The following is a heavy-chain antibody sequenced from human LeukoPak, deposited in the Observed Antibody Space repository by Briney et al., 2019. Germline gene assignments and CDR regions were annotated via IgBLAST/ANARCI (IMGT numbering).Heavy chain of an antibody. J-gene: IGHJ3*02. CDR2: IRYDGSNK. D-gene: IGHD3-10*01. CDR3: AKDHGSMVWVTLADAFDI. CDR1: GFTFSSYG. Sequence: GGSLRLSCAASGFTFSSYGMHWVRQAPGKGLEWVAFIRYDGSNKYYADSVKGRFTISRDNSKNTLYLQMNSLRAEDTAVYYCAKDHGSMVWVTLADAFDIWGQGTMVTVSS. V-gene: IGHV3-30*02.